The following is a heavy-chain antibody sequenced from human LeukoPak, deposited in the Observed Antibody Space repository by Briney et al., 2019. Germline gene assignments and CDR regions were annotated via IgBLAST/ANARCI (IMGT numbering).Heavy chain of an antibody. CDR2: IYYSGST. V-gene: IGHV4-59*01. D-gene: IGHD3-10*01. Sequence: SETLSLTCTVSVGPIRSYYWSWIPQPPGKGLEWIGYIYYSGSTNYNPSLKSRVTISVDTSKSQFCLKLSSVTAADTDVYYCAREFGGGMDVWGQGTTVTVSS. CDR3: AREFGGGMDV. J-gene: IGHJ6*02. CDR1: VGPIRSYY.